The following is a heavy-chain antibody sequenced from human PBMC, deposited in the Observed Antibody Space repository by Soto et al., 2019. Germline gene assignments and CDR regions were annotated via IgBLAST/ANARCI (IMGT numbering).Heavy chain of an antibody. Sequence: PSETLSLTCTISGGSISGFYWGWIRQPPGKGLEWIGNIYYSGSANYDPSLRSRVTISLNTSKNQFSLNLNSVTAADTAIYYCARWTYCGGDCYGFYYYGMDVWGQGTTVTVSS. CDR2: IYYSGSA. CDR1: GGSISGFY. D-gene: IGHD2-21*02. J-gene: IGHJ6*02. V-gene: IGHV4-59*01. CDR3: ARWTYCGGDCYGFYYYGMDV.